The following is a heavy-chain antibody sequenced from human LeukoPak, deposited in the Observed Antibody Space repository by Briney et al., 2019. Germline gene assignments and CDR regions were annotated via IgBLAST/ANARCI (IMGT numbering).Heavy chain of an antibody. D-gene: IGHD1-26*01. CDR2: INLNSGNT. V-gene: IGHV1-8*01. CDR1: GYTFTSYD. Sequence: ASVKVSCKASGYTFTSYDINWVRQATGQGLEWMGWINLNSGNTGYAQNFQGRLTMTGDTSINTAYMELSTLRSEDTAVYYCARVTGSIDYWGQGTLVTVSS. CDR3: ARVTGSIDY. J-gene: IGHJ4*02.